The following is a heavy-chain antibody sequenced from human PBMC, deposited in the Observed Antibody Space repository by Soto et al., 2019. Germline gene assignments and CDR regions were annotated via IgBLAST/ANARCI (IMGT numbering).Heavy chain of an antibody. CDR2: IDPSDSQT. CDR1: GYSFAGYW. Sequence: PGESLKISCKGSGYSFAGYWITWVRQEPGKGLEWMGRIDPSDSQTYYSPSFRGHVTISATKSITTVFLQWSSLRASDTAMYYCVRQIYDSDTGPNFQYYFDSWGQGTPVTVSS. CDR3: VRQIYDSDTGPNFQYYFDS. V-gene: IGHV5-10-1*01. D-gene: IGHD3-22*01. J-gene: IGHJ4*02.